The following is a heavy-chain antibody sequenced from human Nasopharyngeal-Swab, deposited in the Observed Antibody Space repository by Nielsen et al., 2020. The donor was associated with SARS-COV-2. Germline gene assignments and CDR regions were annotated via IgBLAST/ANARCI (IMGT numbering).Heavy chain of an antibody. CDR1: GYSFNRYT. V-gene: IGHV7-4-1*02. J-gene: IGHJ4*02. CDR2: INTNTGST. Sequence: ASVQVSCKASGYSFNRYTIIWVRQPPGQGLEYMGWINTNTGSTMYAPAFTGRFVFSSDPSVTTAYKQISDLKADDTGVYFCARTPVGSGRAGDWGQGTLVTVSS. D-gene: IGHD6-19*01. CDR3: ARTPVGSGRAGD.